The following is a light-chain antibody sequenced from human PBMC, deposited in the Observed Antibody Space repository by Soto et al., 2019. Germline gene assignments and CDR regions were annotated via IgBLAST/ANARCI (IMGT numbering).Light chain of an antibody. J-gene: IGKJ4*01. Sequence: DIVLTQSPGTLSLSPGATASLSCRASQNVYTFLAWYQQKPGQSPRLLVYDASNRAKGIPARFTGTGSGTDFTLTISNLEPEDFAVYYCQQRNGWPLTFGAGTRVEI. V-gene: IGKV3-11*01. CDR2: DAS. CDR1: QNVYTF. CDR3: QQRNGWPLT.